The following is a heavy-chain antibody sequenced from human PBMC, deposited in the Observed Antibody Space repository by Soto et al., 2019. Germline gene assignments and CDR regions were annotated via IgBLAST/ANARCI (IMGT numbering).Heavy chain of an antibody. Sequence: QVQLVESGGGVVQPGRSLRLSCAASGFTFSSYGMHWVRQAPGKGLEWVAVISYDGSNKYYADSVKGRFTISRDNSKNTLYLQMNSLRAEDTAVYYCAKDGGDDYGDWYFDLWGRGTLVTVSS. CDR1: GFTFSSYG. CDR2: ISYDGSNK. J-gene: IGHJ2*01. CDR3: AKDGGDDYGDWYFDL. D-gene: IGHD4-17*01. V-gene: IGHV3-30*18.